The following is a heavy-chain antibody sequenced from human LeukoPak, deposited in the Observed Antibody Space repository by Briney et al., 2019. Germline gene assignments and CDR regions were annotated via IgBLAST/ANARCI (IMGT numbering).Heavy chain of an antibody. CDR2: ISRSGSTI. Sequence: GGSLRLSCAASGFTFSSYEMNWVRQAPGKGLEWISYISRSGSTINYADSVKGRFTISRDDAKYSLYLQMSSLRAEDTAVYYCAKSTVTNYFDNWGQGSLVTVSS. CDR3: AKSTVTNYFDN. V-gene: IGHV3-48*03. CDR1: GFTFSSYE. J-gene: IGHJ4*02. D-gene: IGHD4-17*01.